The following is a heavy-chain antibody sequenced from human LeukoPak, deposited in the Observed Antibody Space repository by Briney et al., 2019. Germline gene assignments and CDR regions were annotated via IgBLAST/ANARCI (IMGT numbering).Heavy chain of an antibody. CDR2: IKQDGSEK. Sequence: PGGSLRLSCAASGFTFRRYWMSWARQASGKGLEWVANIKQDGSEKYYVDSVKGRFTISRDNAKNSLYLQMNSLRAEDTAVYYCVGLGENYWSQGTLVTVSS. CDR3: VGLGENY. J-gene: IGHJ4*02. D-gene: IGHD3-10*01. CDR1: GFTFRRYW. V-gene: IGHV3-7*02.